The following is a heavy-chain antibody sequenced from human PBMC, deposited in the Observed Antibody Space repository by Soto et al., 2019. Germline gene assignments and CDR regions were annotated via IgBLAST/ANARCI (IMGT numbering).Heavy chain of an antibody. Sequence: GGSLRLSCAAYGFTFSSYSMNWVRQAPGKGLEWVSSISSSSSYIYYADSVKGRFTISRDNAKNSLYLQMNSLRAEDTAVYYCARVSGRSRKYYFDYWGQGTLVTVSS. V-gene: IGHV3-21*01. CDR3: ARVSGRSRKYYFDY. D-gene: IGHD2-15*01. CDR1: GFTFSSYS. J-gene: IGHJ4*02. CDR2: ISSSSSYI.